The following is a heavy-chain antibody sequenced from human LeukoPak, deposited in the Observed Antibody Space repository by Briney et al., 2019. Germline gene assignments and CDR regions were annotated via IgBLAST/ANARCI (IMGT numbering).Heavy chain of an antibody. J-gene: IGHJ4*02. V-gene: IGHV4-31*03. CDR2: IYYSGST. CDR3: ARATAAYCGGDCYSGGAHYQLDY. Sequence: SETLSLTCTVSGGSISSGGYYWSWIRQHPGKGLEWIGYIYYSGSTYYNPSLKSRVTISVDTSKNQFSLKLSSVTAADTAVYYCARATAAYCGGDCYSGGAHYQLDYWGQGTLVTVSS. D-gene: IGHD2-21*02. CDR1: GGSISSGGYY.